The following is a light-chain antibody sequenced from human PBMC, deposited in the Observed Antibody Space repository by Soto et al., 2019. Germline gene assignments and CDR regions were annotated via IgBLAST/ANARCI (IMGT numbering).Light chain of an antibody. CDR1: SSDVGRYKF. CDR3: SSSTSTSTLVI. Sequence: QSALTQPASVSGSPGQSITISCTGTSSDVGRYKFVSWYQQYPGKAPRLMMYEVSNRPSGVSNRFSGSKSGNTASLTISGLQAEDEAIYYCSSSTSTSTLVIFGGGTKVTVL. V-gene: IGLV2-14*01. CDR2: EVS. J-gene: IGLJ2*01.